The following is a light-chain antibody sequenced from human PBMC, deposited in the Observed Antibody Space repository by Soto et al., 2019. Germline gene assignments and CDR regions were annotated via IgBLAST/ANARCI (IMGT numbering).Light chain of an antibody. CDR1: QQIGGR. J-gene: IGKJ1*01. V-gene: IGKV1D-16*01. CDR3: LQHNTYWPT. Sequence: IQLTQSPSSLSASIGDRVTITCRATQQIGGRLASLQHKPGRDPQYLIHSASTFASAVLSRLISSGSGTKYILTIISRQHEEDAAYYCLQHNTYWPTFGQGTKVDIK. CDR2: SAS.